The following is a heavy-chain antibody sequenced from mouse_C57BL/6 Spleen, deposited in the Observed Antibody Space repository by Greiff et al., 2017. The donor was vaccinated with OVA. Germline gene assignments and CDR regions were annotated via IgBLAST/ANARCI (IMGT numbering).Heavy chain of an antibody. Sequence: EVQLVESGGDLVKPGGSLKLSCAASGFTFSSYGMSWVRQTPDKRLEWVATISSGGSYTYYPDSVKGRFTISRDNAKNTLYLQMSSLKSEDTAMYYCAREGELGLYFDYWGQGTTLTVSS. J-gene: IGHJ2*01. D-gene: IGHD4-1*01. CDR1: GFTFSSYG. CDR3: AREGELGLYFDY. CDR2: ISSGGSYT. V-gene: IGHV5-6*01.